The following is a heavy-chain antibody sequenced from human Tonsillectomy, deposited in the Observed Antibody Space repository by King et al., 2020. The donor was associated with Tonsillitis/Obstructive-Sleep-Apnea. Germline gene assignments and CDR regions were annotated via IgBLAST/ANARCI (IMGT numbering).Heavy chain of an antibody. D-gene: IGHD3-10*01. J-gene: IGHJ3*02. V-gene: IGHV3-48*02. CDR3: ARDFKKGSLGAVGAFDI. CDR1: GFTFSSYS. CDR2: ISSSSSTI. Sequence: VQLVESGGGLVQPGGSLRLSCAASGFTFSSYSMNLGRQAPGKGLEWVSYISSSSSTIYYADSVKGRFTISRDNAKNSLYLQMNSLRDEDTAVYYCARDFKKGSLGAVGAFDIWGQGTMVTVSS.